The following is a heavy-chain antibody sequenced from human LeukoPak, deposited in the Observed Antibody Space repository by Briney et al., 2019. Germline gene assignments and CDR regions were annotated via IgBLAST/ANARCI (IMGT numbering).Heavy chain of an antibody. CDR2: ISYDGSNK. CDR3: ASAHSSGWSLLDY. CDR1: GFTFSNAW. Sequence: PGGSLRLSCAASGFTFSNAWMSWVRQAPGKGLEWVAVISYDGSNKYYADSVKGRFTISRDNSKNTLYLQMNSLRAEDTAVYYCASAHSSGWSLLDYWGQGTLVTVSS. D-gene: IGHD6-19*01. V-gene: IGHV3-30-3*01. J-gene: IGHJ4*02.